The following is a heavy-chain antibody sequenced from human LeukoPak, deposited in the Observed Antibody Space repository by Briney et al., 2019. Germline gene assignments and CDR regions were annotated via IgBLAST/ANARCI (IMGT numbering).Heavy chain of an antibody. CDR2: ISSESSYI. Sequence: SGGSLRLSCAASGFTFSSYSMNWVRLAPGKGLEWVSAISSESSYIYYADSVKGRFTISRDNAKNSLYLQMNSLRAEDTAVYYCAKKMDTWGQGTLVTVSS. V-gene: IGHV3-21*01. J-gene: IGHJ4*02. D-gene: IGHD5-24*01. CDR1: GFTFSSYS. CDR3: AKKMDT.